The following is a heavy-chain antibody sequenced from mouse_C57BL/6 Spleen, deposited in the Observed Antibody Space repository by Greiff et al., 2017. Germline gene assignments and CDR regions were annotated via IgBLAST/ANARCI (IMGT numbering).Heavy chain of an antibody. Sequence: EVHLVESGGDLVKPGGSLKLSCAASGFTFSSYGMSWVRQTPDKRLEWVATISSGGSYTYYPDSVKGRFTISRDNAKNTLYLQMSSLKSEDTAMYYCARPDDGYFFDYWGQGTTLTVSS. D-gene: IGHD2-3*01. CDR3: ARPDDGYFFDY. CDR2: ISSGGSYT. CDR1: GFTFSSYG. V-gene: IGHV5-6*01. J-gene: IGHJ2*01.